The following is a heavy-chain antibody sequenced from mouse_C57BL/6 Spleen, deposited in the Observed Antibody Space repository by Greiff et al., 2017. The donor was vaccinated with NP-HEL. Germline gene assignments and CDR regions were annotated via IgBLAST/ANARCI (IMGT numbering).Heavy chain of an antibody. D-gene: IGHD1-1*01. CDR1: GYAFSSSW. CDR3: AREGTVVATEGFAY. Sequence: VKLMESGPELVKPGASVKISCKASGYAFSSSWMNWVKQRPGKGLEWIGRIYPGDGDTNYNGKFKGKATLTADKSSSTAYMQLSSLTSEDSAVYFCAREGTVVATEGFAYWGQGTLVTVSA. CDR2: IYPGDGDT. V-gene: IGHV1-82*01. J-gene: IGHJ3*01.